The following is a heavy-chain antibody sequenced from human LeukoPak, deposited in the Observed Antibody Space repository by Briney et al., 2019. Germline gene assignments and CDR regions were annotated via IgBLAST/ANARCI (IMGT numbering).Heavy chain of an antibody. CDR3: ARGSSGYSYGYFDY. CDR2: IWYDGSNK. D-gene: IGHD5-18*01. V-gene: IGHV3-33*01. CDR1: GFTFSSYG. J-gene: IGHJ4*02. Sequence: GGSLRLSCAASGFTFSSYGMHWVRQAPGKGLEWVAVIWYDGSNKYYADSVKGRFTISRDNSKNTLYLQMNSLRAEDTAVYYCARGSSGYSYGYFDYWGQGTLVTVSS.